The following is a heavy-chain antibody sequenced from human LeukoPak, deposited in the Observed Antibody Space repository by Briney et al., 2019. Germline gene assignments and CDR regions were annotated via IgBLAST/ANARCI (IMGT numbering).Heavy chain of an antibody. V-gene: IGHV1-2*02. Sequence: GASVKVSCKASGYTFTGYYMHWVRQAPGQGLEWMGWINPNSGGTNYAQKFQGRVTMTRDTSISTAYMELSRLRSDDTAVYYCARGTKIFGVLSNYWGQGTLVTVSS. CDR2: INPNSGGT. CDR3: ARGTKIFGVLSNY. J-gene: IGHJ4*02. CDR1: GYTFTGYY. D-gene: IGHD3-3*01.